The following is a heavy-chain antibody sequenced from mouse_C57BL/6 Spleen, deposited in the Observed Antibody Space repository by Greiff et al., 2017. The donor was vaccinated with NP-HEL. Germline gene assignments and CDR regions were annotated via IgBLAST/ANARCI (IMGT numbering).Heavy chain of an antibody. V-gene: IGHV3-6*01. CDR2: ISYDGSN. J-gene: IGHJ2*01. CDR3: ARGGQLGYFDY. CDR1: GYSITSGYY. D-gene: IGHD4-1*02. Sequence: EVQRVESGPGLVKPSQSLSLTCSVTGYSITSGYYWNWIRQFPGNKLEWMGYISYDGSNNYNPSLKNRISITRDTSKNQFFLKLNSVTTEDTATYYCARGGQLGYFDYWGQGTTLTVSS.